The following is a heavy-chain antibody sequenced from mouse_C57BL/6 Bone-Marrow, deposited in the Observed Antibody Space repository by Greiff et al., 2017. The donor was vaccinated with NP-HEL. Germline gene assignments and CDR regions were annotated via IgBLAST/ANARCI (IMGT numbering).Heavy chain of an antibody. CDR1: GFTFSDYY. V-gene: IGHV5-16*01. CDR3: AREGGLRRRTYAMDY. Sequence: EVKLVGSEGGLVQPGSSMKLSCTTSGFTFSDYYMAWVRQVPGKGLDWVANINYDGSSTYYLDSLKSRFIISRDNAKNILYLQMSSLKSEDTATYYCAREGGLRRRTYAMDYWGQGTSVTVSS. J-gene: IGHJ4*01. CDR2: INYDGSST. D-gene: IGHD2-4*01.